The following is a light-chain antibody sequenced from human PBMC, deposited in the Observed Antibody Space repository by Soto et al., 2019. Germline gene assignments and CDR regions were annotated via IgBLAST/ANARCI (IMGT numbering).Light chain of an antibody. CDR2: DAS. Sequence: EIVWTQSPVTLSLSPGERATLSCRASQSVSGYVAWYQQKPGQAPRLLIYDASSRANGIPARFTGSGSGTDFSLTISSLEPEDFAVYCCQQRGTWPTFGQGTKV. J-gene: IGKJ1*01. CDR3: QQRGTWPT. V-gene: IGKV3-11*01. CDR1: QSVSGY.